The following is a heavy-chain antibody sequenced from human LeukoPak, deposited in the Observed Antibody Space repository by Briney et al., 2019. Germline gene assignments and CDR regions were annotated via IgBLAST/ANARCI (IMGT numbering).Heavy chain of an antibody. CDR2: ISSSGSTI. J-gene: IGHJ4*02. V-gene: IGHV3-48*03. CDR3: ARGRGNYYFDY. Sequence: GGSLRLSCAASGFTFSSYEMNWVRQAPGKGLEWVSYISSSGSTIYYADSVKGRFTISRDNSKNSLYLRMHSLITEDTAVYYCARGRGNYYFDYWGQGTLVTVSS. D-gene: IGHD1-26*01. CDR1: GFTFSSYE.